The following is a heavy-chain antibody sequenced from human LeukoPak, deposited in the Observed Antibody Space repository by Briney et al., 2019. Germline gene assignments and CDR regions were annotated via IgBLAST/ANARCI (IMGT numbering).Heavy chain of an antibody. CDR3: ARDLEGNGDSPDI. J-gene: IGHJ3*02. CDR1: GYTFTYFG. CDR2: ISTYNGNA. D-gene: IGHD4-17*01. V-gene: IGHV1-18*01. Sequence: ASVEVSCKASGYTFTYFGITWVRQAPGQGLEWMGWISTYNGNATYAQNLQGRVTMTTDTSTTTVYMELRSLRSDDTAVYYCARDLEGNGDSPDIWGQGTMVTVSS.